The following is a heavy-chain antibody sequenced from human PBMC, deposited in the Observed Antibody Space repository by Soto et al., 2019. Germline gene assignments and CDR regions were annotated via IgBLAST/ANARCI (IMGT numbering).Heavy chain of an antibody. V-gene: IGHV4-34*01. Sequence: QVQLQQWGAGLLKPSETLSLTCAVYGGSFRGYYWTWIRPPPGTGLEWIGAINHSGSTNYNPSLKSRVTISVEQSKNQFSLKLTSVTAEGTAVYYLARDNITGLFDYWGQGTLVTVSS. D-gene: IGHD2-8*02. J-gene: IGHJ4*02. CDR3: ARDNITGLFDY. CDR1: GGSFRGYY. CDR2: INHSGST.